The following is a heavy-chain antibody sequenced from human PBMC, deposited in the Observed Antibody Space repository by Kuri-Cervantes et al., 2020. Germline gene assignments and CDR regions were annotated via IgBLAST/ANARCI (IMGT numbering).Heavy chain of an antibody. V-gene: IGHV3-23*01. D-gene: IGHD3-10*02. CDR2: ISGISGNT. J-gene: IGHJ6*03. Sequence: GESLKISCAASRFTFSDYSMNWARQAPGKGLEWVSSISGISGNTYYADSVSGRFTVSRDNSKNTVYLQMNSLRAEDTAIYYCAKDGFMSADYFYYMDAWGKGTTVTVSS. CDR1: RFTFSDYS. CDR3: AKDGFMSADYFYYMDA.